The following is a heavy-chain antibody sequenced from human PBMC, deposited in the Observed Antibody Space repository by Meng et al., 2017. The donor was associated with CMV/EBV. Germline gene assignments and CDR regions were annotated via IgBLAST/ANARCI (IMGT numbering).Heavy chain of an antibody. D-gene: IGHD4-11*01. V-gene: IGHV1-69*10. J-gene: IGHJ5*02. CDR1: GDTFSSYT. Sequence: SVKVSCKASGDTFSSYTISWVRQAPGQGLEWMGGIIPILGRANYAQEFQGRVTVTADKSTSTAYMELGSLRSEDTAVYYCARDKSPQYNWFDPWGQGTLVTVSS. CDR3: ARDKSPQYNWFDP. CDR2: IIPILGRA.